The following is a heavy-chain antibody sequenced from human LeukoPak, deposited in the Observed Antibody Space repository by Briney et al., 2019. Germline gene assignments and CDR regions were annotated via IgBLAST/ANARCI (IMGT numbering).Heavy chain of an antibody. Sequence: SETLSLTCTVSGGSISSSSYYWGWIRQPPGKGLEWIGSIYYSGSTYYNPSLKSRVTISVDTSKNQFSLKLSSVTAADTAVYYCARHVGQCTRVLRIEQQLQSFGYWGQGTLVTVSS. CDR3: ARHVGQCTRVLRIEQQLQSFGY. J-gene: IGHJ4*02. D-gene: IGHD6-13*01. CDR1: GGSISSSSYY. CDR2: IYYSGST. V-gene: IGHV4-39*01.